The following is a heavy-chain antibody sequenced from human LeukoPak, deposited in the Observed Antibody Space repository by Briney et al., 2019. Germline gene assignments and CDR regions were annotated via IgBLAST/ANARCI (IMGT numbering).Heavy chain of an antibody. CDR3: ACYYGSGSDRHWFDP. Sequence: SSETLSFTCAVYGGSYSGYYWSWIRQPPGKGREWIGEINHSGSTNYSPSLKSRVTISVDTSKNQFSLKLSSVTAADTAVYYCACYYGSGSDRHWFDPWGQGTLVTVSS. CDR2: INHSGST. J-gene: IGHJ5*02. V-gene: IGHV4-34*01. D-gene: IGHD3-10*01. CDR1: GGSYSGYY.